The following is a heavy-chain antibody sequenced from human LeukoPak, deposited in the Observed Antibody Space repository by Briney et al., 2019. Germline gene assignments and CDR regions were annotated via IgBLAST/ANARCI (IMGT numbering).Heavy chain of an antibody. CDR2: INPSGGST. D-gene: IGHD3-3*01. CDR1: GYTFTSYY. Sequence: ASVKVSCKASGYTFTSYYMHWVRQAPGQGLEWMGIINPSGGSTSYAQKFQGRVTMTRGTSTSTVYMELSSLRSEDTAVYYCARDKGTSITIFGVVIGVLDYWGQGTLVTVSS. V-gene: IGHV1-46*01. CDR3: ARDKGTSITIFGVVIGVLDY. J-gene: IGHJ4*02.